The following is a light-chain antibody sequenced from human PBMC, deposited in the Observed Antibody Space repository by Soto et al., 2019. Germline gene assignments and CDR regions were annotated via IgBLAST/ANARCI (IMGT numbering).Light chain of an antibody. CDR3: QQRRNWPLLT. V-gene: IGKV3-11*01. Sequence: EIVLTQSPATLSLSPGERATLSCRASQSVTSYLAWYQQKPGQAPRLLIYDASNRSTGIPARFSGSGSGTDVTLTISNLDPEDFAVYYCQQRRNWPLLTFGGGTKGEIK. CDR1: QSVTSY. CDR2: DAS. J-gene: IGKJ4*01.